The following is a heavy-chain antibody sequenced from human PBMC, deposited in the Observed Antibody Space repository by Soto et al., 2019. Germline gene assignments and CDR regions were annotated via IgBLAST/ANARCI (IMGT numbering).Heavy chain of an antibody. J-gene: IGHJ6*04. Sequence: PGGSLRLSCAASGFTVSSNYMRWVRQAPGKGLERVSVIYSGGSTYYADSVKGRFTISRDNSKNTLYLQMNSLRAEDSAVYYCVRERLSGYSYDFGMDVWGKGITVTVS. D-gene: IGHD5-18*01. CDR3: VRERLSGYSYDFGMDV. V-gene: IGHV3-66*01. CDR1: GFTVSSNY. CDR2: IYSGGST.